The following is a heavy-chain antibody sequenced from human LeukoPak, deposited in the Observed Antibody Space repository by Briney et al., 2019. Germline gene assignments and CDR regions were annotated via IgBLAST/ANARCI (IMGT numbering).Heavy chain of an antibody. V-gene: IGHV4-39*07. CDR3: ARGYSSSPPVGY. Sequence: SETLSLTCTVSGGSISSSSYYWGWIRQPPGKGLEWIGSIYYSGSIYYNPSLKSRVTISVDTSKNQFSLKLSSVTAADTAVYYCARGYSSSPPVGYWGQGTLVTVSS. J-gene: IGHJ4*02. CDR2: IYYSGSI. D-gene: IGHD6-6*01. CDR1: GGSISSSSYY.